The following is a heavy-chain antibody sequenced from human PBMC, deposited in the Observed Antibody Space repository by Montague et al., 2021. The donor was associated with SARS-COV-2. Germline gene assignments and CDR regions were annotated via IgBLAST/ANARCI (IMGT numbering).Heavy chain of an antibody. Sequence: SLRLSCAASGFTFSGYCMNWVRQAPGKGLVWVSSVSPGRSSINYAASVRGRFTISRDDAKNTLYLQMHSLRAEDTAVYFCARATLASLHRVLDSWGQGNLVTVSS. J-gene: IGHJ5*01. CDR1: GFTFSGYC. V-gene: IGHV3-21*01. D-gene: IGHD3-3*02. CDR3: ARATLASLHRVLDS. CDR2: VSPGRSSI.